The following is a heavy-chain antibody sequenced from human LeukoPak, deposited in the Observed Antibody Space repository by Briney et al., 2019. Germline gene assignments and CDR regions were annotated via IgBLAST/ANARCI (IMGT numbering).Heavy chain of an antibody. D-gene: IGHD2-15*01. Sequence: PGGSLRLSCAASGFTLSDYYMSWIRQAPGKGLEWVSYIGSSGYTIFYADSVKGRFIISRDNAKTSLYLQMNSLRAEDTAIYYCARDLSGPSVYWGQGTLVTVSS. V-gene: IGHV3-11*04. CDR2: IGSSGYTI. CDR1: GFTLSDYY. CDR3: ARDLSGPSVY. J-gene: IGHJ4*02.